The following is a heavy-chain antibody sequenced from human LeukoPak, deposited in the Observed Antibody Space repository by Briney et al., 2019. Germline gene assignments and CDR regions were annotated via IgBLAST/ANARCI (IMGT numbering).Heavy chain of an antibody. V-gene: IGHV4-59*01. CDR1: GRSISSYY. J-gene: IGHJ3*02. CDR3: ASGDGYNSNAFDI. Sequence: SETLSLTCTVSGRSISSYYWSWIRQPPGKGLEWIGYIYYSGSTNYNPSLKSRVTISVDTSKNQFSLKLSSVTAADTAVYYCASGDGYNSNAFDIWGQGTMVTVSS. D-gene: IGHD5-24*01. CDR2: IYYSGST.